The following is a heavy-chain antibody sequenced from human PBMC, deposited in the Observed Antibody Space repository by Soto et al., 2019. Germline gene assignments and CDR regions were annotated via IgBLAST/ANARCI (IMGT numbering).Heavy chain of an antibody. D-gene: IGHD2-15*01. CDR1: GGSISSGGYY. CDR2: IYYSGST. J-gene: IGHJ5*02. CDR3: ARDSGWSGGGWFDP. Sequence: QVQLQESGPGLVKPSQTLSLTCTVSGGSISSGGYYWSWIRQHPGKGLEWIGYIYYSGSTYYHPSLKSRVTIAVDTSKNQFALKLSSVTAADTAVYYCARDSGWSGGGWFDPWGQGTLVTVSS. V-gene: IGHV4-31*03.